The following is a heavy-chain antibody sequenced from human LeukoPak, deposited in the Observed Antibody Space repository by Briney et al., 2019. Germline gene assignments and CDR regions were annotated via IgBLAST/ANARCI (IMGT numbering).Heavy chain of an antibody. CDR1: GGTFSSYA. CDR3: ARGIEEDIVVVVAATPAGAFDI. D-gene: IGHD2-15*01. V-gene: IGHV1-69*06. Sequence: GASVKVSCKASGGTFSSYAMSWVRQAPGQGLEWMGGIIPIFGTANYAQKFQGRVTITADKSTSTAYMELSSLRSEDTAVYYCARGIEEDIVVVVAATPAGAFDIWGQGTMVTVSS. J-gene: IGHJ3*02. CDR2: IIPIFGTA.